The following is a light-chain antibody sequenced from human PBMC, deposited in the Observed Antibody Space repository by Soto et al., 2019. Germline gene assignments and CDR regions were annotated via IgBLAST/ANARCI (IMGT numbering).Light chain of an antibody. J-gene: IGKJ1*01. CDR2: DAS. V-gene: IGKV1-5*01. Sequence: DIQVTQSPSTLSASVGDRVTITCRASQDLTGWLAWYQQRPGEAPKLLRNDASSWESGVPSRFSGSGSGTECTLSISSLQADDSATYDCQQYRSYGTCGQGTKVEIK. CDR3: QQYRSYGT. CDR1: QDLTGW.